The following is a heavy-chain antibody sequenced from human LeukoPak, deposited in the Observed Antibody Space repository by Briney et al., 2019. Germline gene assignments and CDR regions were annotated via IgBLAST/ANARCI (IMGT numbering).Heavy chain of an antibody. D-gene: IGHD4-17*01. CDR2: VNPNSGDT. V-gene: IGHV1-2*02. J-gene: IGHJ4*02. Sequence: ASVKVSCKASGYTFTGYYLHWVRQAPGQGLEWMGCVNPNSGDTNYAQKFQGRVTMTRDTSISTAYMELSRLRSDDTAVYYCARGGAAQAVYGDYADYWGQGTLVTVSS. CDR1: GYTFTGYY. CDR3: ARGGAAQAVYGDYADY.